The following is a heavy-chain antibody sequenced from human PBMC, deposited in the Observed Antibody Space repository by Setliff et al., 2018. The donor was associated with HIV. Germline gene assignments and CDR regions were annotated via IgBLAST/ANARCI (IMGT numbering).Heavy chain of an antibody. CDR1: GLTFSNYW. J-gene: IGHJ4*02. V-gene: IGHV3-74*01. CDR3: ARGPQYNFWGGYLGL. D-gene: IGHD3-3*01. Sequence: PGGSLRLSCAASGLTFSNYWMHWVRQAPGKGLEWVSRIDSDGSDTNYADSVRGRFTISRDNAKNTVYLQLTSLRAGDTAVYYCARGPQYNFWGGYLGLWGQGTLVTVSS. CDR2: IDSDGSDT.